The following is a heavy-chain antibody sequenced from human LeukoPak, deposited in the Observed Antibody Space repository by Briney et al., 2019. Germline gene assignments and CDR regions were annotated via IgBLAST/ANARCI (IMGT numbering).Heavy chain of an antibody. Sequence: ASVKLSCKASGYTFTSYYMHWVRQAPGQGLEWMGIINPSGGSRSYAQKCQGRVPMTRDTSTSTVYMELSSLSSEDTAVYYCARGGRERYSSGWTDAFDIWGKGTMVTVSS. CDR3: ARGGRERYSSGWTDAFDI. CDR2: INPSGGSR. V-gene: IGHV1-46*01. D-gene: IGHD6-19*01. J-gene: IGHJ3*02. CDR1: GYTFTSYY.